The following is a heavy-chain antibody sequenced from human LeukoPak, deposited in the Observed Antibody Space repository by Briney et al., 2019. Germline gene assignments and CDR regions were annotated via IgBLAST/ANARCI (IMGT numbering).Heavy chain of an antibody. CDR2: LSSSSSVI. CDR3: VRDGSSWGNFDY. CDR1: GFTFSTYA. Sequence: GTLRLSCAASGFTFSTYAMDWVRQSPGKGLEWVSYLSSSSSVIYHADSVKGRFTISRDNAKNSLYLQMNSLRTEDTAVYYCVRDGSSWGNFDYWGQGTLVSVSS. V-gene: IGHV3-48*01. J-gene: IGHJ4*02. D-gene: IGHD7-27*01.